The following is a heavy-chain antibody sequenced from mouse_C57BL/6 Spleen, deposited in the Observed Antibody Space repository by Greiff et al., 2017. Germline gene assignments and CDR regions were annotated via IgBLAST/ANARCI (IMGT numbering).Heavy chain of an antibody. J-gene: IGHJ4*01. CDR1: GYTFTNYW. D-gene: IGHD2-4*01. V-gene: IGHV1-63*01. Sequence: QVQLKQSGAELVRPGTSVKMSCKASGYTFTNYWIGWAKQRPGHGLEWIGDIYPGGGYTNYNEKFKGKATLTADKSSSTAYMQFSSLTSEDSAIYYCARSYYEDAMDYWGQGTSVTVSS. CDR3: ARSYYEDAMDY. CDR2: IYPGGGYT.